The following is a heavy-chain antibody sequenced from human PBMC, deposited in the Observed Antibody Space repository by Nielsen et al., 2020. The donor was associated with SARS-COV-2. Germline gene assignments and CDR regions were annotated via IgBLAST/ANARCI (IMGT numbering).Heavy chain of an antibody. Sequence: ASVKVSCKASGYTFTGQYVHWVRQAQGQGLEWMGWINPDTGDTNVAQKFQGRVTMTRDTSISTAYMELSRLRSDDTAVYYCAIGYTGTTYYYYGMDVWGQGTTVTVSS. J-gene: IGHJ6*02. D-gene: IGHD1-7*01. CDR2: INPDTGDT. V-gene: IGHV1-2*02. CDR3: AIGYTGTTYYYYGMDV. CDR1: GYTFTGQY.